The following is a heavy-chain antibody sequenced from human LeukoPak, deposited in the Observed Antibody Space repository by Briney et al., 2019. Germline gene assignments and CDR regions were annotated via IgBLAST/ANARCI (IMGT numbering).Heavy chain of an antibody. CDR3: ARQVAYTSGRTFDF. CDR2: IYPGDSDS. Sequence: ASVKVSCKASGYTFTSYGISWVRQMPGIGLEWMGIIYPGDSDSRYSPSFQGQVTISADKSISTAYLQWSSLKASDTAMYYCARQVAYTSGRTFDFWGQGTLVTVSS. CDR1: GYTFTSYG. V-gene: IGHV5-51*01. J-gene: IGHJ4*02. D-gene: IGHD6-19*01.